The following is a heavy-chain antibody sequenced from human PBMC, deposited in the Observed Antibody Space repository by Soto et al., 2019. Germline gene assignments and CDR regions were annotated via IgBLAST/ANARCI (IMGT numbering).Heavy chain of an antibody. Sequence: EVQLVESGGGLVKPGGSLRLSCAASGFTFSSYSMNWVRQAPGTGLEWVSSISSSSSYIYYADSVKGRLTISRDNTKNSLYLQMNSLRAEDTAVYYCARALRCSSSSCYRYYYYYGMDVWGQGTTVTVSS. D-gene: IGHD2-2*01. J-gene: IGHJ6*02. V-gene: IGHV3-21*01. CDR2: ISSSSSYI. CDR1: GFTFSSYS. CDR3: ARALRCSSSSCYRYYYYYGMDV.